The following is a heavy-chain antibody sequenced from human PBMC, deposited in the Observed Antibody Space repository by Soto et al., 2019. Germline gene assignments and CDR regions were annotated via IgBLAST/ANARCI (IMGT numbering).Heavy chain of an antibody. CDR3: AKDGAAVNYYDSSGYYGVRAFDI. Sequence: PGGSLRLSCTASGFIFSSYAMSWVRQAPGKGLEWVSAISGNGGSTYYADSVKGRFTISRDNSKSTLHLQMNSLRAEDTAVYYCAKDGAAVNYYDSSGYYGVRAFDIWGQGTMVTVSS. CDR2: ISGNGGST. V-gene: IGHV3-23*01. D-gene: IGHD3-22*01. J-gene: IGHJ3*02. CDR1: GFIFSSYA.